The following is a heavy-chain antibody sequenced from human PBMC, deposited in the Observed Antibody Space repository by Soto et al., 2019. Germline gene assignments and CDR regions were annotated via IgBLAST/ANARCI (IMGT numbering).Heavy chain of an antibody. CDR2: ISAYNGNT. V-gene: IGHV1-18*01. J-gene: IGHJ6*02. CDR3: ARGAVAGTIHYYYYYGMDV. Sequence: ASVKVSCKASGYTFTSYGISWVRQAPGQGLEWMGWISAYNGNTDYAQKLQGRVTMTTDTSTSTAYMGLRSLRSDDTAVYYCARGAVAGTIHYYYYYGMDVWGQGTTVTVSS. D-gene: IGHD6-19*01. CDR1: GYTFTSYG.